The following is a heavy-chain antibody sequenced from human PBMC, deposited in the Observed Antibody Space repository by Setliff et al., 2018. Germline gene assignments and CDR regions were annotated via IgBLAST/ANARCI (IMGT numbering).Heavy chain of an antibody. CDR2: IYYSGST. V-gene: IGHV4-31*03. CDR1: GGSISSSGYF. Sequence: PSETLSLTCTVSGGSISSSGYFWGWIRQHPGKGLEWIGYIYYSGSTYYNPSLKSRVTISVDTSKNQFSLKLSSVTAADTAVYYCARDNNPGYRGYWGRFDYWGQGTLVTVSS. CDR3: ARDNNPGYRGYWGRFDY. D-gene: IGHD3-16*02. J-gene: IGHJ4*02.